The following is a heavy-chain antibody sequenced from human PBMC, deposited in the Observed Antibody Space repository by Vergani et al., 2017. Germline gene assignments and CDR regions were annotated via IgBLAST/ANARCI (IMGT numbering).Heavy chain of an antibody. CDR1: GGSISSYY. D-gene: IGHD3-22*01. CDR2: IYYSGST. V-gene: IGHV4-59*01. CDR3: ARFSGYYSFGALDY. Sequence: QVQLQESGPGLVKPSETLSLTCTVSGGSISSYYWSWIRQPPGKGLEWIGYIYYSGSTNYNPSLKSRVTISVDTSKNQFSLKLSSVTAADTAVYYCARFSGYYSFGALDYWGQGTLVTVSS. J-gene: IGHJ4*02.